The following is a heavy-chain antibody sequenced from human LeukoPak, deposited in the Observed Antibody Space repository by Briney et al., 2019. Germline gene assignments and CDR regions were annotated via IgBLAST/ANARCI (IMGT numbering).Heavy chain of an antibody. CDR1: GYTFTGYY. J-gene: IGHJ4*02. V-gene: IGHV1-2*02. Sequence: ASVKVSCKASGYTFTGYYTHWVRQAPGQGLEWMGWINPNSGGTNYAQKFQGRVTMTRDTSISTAYMELSRLRSDDTAVYYCARVIAERGELTDFDYWGQGTLVTVSS. CDR2: INPNSGGT. D-gene: IGHD1-26*01. CDR3: ARVIAERGELTDFDY.